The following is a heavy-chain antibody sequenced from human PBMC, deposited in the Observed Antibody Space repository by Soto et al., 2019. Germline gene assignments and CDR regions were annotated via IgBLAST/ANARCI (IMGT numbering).Heavy chain of an antibody. CDR1: GFTVDDYA. CDR3: TTYPYSTGGHYFDC. CDR2: IKSKPAGGTT. Sequence: PGGSLRLSCVASGFTVDDYAMHWVRQAPGKGLEWVGRIKSKPAGGTTEYAAPVKDRFTISRDDSKDTLYLQMNSLKTEDTAVYYCTTYPYSTGGHYFDCWGQGTLVTVSS. J-gene: IGHJ4*02. D-gene: IGHD6-19*01. V-gene: IGHV3-15*07.